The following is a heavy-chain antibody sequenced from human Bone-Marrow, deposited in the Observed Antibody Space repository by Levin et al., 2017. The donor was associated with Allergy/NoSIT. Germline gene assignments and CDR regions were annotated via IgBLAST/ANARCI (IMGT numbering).Heavy chain of an antibody. D-gene: IGHD2-8*02. CDR2: IKRKIDGGTT. J-gene: IGHJ4*02. Sequence: GESLKISCAASGFTFSNAWMSWVRQAPGKGLEWVGRIKRKIDGGTTDYPAPVKGRFTISRDDSKNTLYLQMTSLKTEDTAVYYCMVYCSGGVCSDFDNWGQGTLVTVSS. V-gene: IGHV3-15*01. CDR1: GFTFSNAW. CDR3: MVYCSGGVCSDFDN.